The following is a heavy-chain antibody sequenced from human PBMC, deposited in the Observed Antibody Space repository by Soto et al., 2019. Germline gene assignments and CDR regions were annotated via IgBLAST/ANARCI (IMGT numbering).Heavy chain of an antibody. Sequence: QVQLRESGPGLVKPSQTLSLTCPVSGGSINRGGYYWNGIRQHPGKGLEWIGYMYYSGSTYYNPFLRSRVIISADTSENHFSLKLSSVTAADTAVYFCARGYRQSGYSSSWVFDYWGQGTLVNVSS. CDR2: MYYSGST. CDR1: GGSINRGGYY. V-gene: IGHV4-31*03. J-gene: IGHJ4*02. D-gene: IGHD6-13*01. CDR3: ARGYRQSGYSSSWVFDY.